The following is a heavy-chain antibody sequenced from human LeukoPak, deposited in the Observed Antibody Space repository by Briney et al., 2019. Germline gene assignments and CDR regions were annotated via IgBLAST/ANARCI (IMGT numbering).Heavy chain of an antibody. CDR2: IYYSGST. V-gene: IGHV4-30-4*07. Sequence: SPSQTLSLTCTVSGDSITSGSYSWSWIRQPPGKGLEWIGYIYYSGSTYYNPSLKSRVTISVDTSKNQFSLKLSSVTAADTAVYYCARAPRYYYDSSYYFDYWGQGTLVTVSS. CDR3: ARAPRYYYDSSYYFDY. CDR1: GDSITSGSYS. J-gene: IGHJ4*02. D-gene: IGHD3-22*01.